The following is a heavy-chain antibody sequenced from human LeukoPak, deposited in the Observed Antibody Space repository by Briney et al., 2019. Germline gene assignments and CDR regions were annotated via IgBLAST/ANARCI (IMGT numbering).Heavy chain of an antibody. CDR2: IYSGGST. J-gene: IGHJ6*03. CDR1: GFTVSSNY. V-gene: IGHV3-66*02. D-gene: IGHD3-3*01. Sequence: GGSLRLSCAASGFTVSSNYMSWVRQAPGKGLEWVSVIYSGGSTYYADSVKGRFTISRDNSKNTLYLQMNSLRAEDTAVYYCARDSYYDFWSGYFTRPNYYYYYMDVWGKGTTVTVS. CDR3: ARDSYYDFWSGYFTRPNYYYYYMDV.